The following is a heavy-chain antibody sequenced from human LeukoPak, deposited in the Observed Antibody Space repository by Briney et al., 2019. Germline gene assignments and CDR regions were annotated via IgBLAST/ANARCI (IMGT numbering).Heavy chain of an antibody. CDR1: GGSIATNNW. CDR2: INHSGNS. D-gene: IGHD6-6*01. V-gene: IGHV4-4*02. J-gene: IGHJ4*02. CDR3: ARDVGARLPGY. Sequence: PSETLSLTCAVSGGSIATNNWWSWVRQSPGKGLEWIGEINHSGNSNYNPSLKSRVTISVDKSKNQFSMKLTSVTTEDTAFYYCARDVGARLPGYWGQGILVTVSS.